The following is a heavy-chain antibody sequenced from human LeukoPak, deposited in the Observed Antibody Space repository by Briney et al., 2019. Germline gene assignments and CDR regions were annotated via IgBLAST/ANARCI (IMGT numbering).Heavy chain of an antibody. CDR1: GFTFNRYT. Sequence: GGSLRLSCEASGFTFNRYTMKWVRQAPGKGLEYVSSISSDSSSIYYAESVKGRFTISRDNSKNTLYLQMNSLRAEDTAVYYCAKSGYNRFDYWGQGTLVTVSS. CDR2: ISSDSSSI. CDR3: AKSGYNRFDY. V-gene: IGHV3-21*04. D-gene: IGHD5-24*01. J-gene: IGHJ4*02.